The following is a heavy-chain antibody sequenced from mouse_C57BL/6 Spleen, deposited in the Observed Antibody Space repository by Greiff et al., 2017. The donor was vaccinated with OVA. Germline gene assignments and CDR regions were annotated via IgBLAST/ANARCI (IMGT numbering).Heavy chain of an antibody. CDR1: GFTFSSYA. Sequence: EVQRVESGEGLVKPGGSLKLSCAASGFTFSSYAMSWVRQTPEKRLAWVAYISSGGDYIYYADTVKGRFSISRENARNTLYLQMSSLKSENTAMYYCTRVGLGLGHYFDDWGQGTTLTVSS. CDR3: TRVGLGLGHYFDD. J-gene: IGHJ2*01. CDR2: ISSGGDYI. V-gene: IGHV5-9-1*02. D-gene: IGHD4-1*01.